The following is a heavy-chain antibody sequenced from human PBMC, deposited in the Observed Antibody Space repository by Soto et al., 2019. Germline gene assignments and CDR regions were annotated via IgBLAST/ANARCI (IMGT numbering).Heavy chain of an antibody. J-gene: IGHJ6*02. CDR1: GFTFSSYG. Sequence: QVQLVESGGGVVQPGRSLRLSCAASGFTFSSYGMHWDRQAPGKGLEWVAVIWYDGSNKYYADSVKGRFTISRDNSKNTLYLQMNSLRAEDTAVYYCARDSLGAVAGPGGLRYYYYYYGMDVWGQGTTVTVSS. CDR2: IWYDGSNK. V-gene: IGHV3-33*01. CDR3: ARDSLGAVAGPGGLRYYYYYYGMDV. D-gene: IGHD6-19*01.